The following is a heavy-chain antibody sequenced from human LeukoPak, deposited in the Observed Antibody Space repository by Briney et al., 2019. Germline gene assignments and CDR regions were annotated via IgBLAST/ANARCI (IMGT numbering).Heavy chain of an antibody. D-gene: IGHD6-13*01. Sequence: PGGSLRLSCAASGFTFSNYEMNWVRQAPGKGLEWISHISNIGDIIHYADSVEGRFTISRDNAKNSLYLQMDSPRAEDSAVYYCAKDATAAAGTVYMDVWGKGTTVTVSS. J-gene: IGHJ6*03. CDR3: AKDATAAAGTVYMDV. CDR2: ISNIGDII. V-gene: IGHV3-48*03. CDR1: GFTFSNYE.